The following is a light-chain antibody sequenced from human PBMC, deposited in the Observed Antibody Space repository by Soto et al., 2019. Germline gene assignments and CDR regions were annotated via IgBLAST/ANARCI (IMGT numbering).Light chain of an antibody. CDR3: LQHNSYPRT. V-gene: IGKV1-17*03. CDR2: AAS. J-gene: IGKJ5*01. Sequence: DIQMTQSPPAMSASVGDRVTITCRASQGISNYLAWFQQKPGTAPQRLIYAASTLQSGVPSRFSGSGSGTDFTLTISGLQPEDSATYYCLQHNSYPRTFGQGTRLEIK. CDR1: QGISNY.